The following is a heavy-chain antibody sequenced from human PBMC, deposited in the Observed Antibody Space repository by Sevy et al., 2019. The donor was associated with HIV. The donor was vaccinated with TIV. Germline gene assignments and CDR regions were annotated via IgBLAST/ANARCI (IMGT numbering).Heavy chain of an antibody. Sequence: SETLSLTCAVYGGSFSGYYWSWIRQPPGKGLEWIGEINHSGSTNYNPSLKSRVTISVDTSKNQFSLKRSSVTAADTAVYYCARGEGDLTIWGQGTLVTVSS. CDR1: GGSFSGYY. V-gene: IGHV4-34*01. CDR2: INHSGST. J-gene: IGHJ4*02. D-gene: IGHD3-3*01. CDR3: ARGEGDLTI.